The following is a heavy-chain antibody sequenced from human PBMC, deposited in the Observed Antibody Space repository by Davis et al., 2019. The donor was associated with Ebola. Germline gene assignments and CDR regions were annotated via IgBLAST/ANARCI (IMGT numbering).Heavy chain of an antibody. D-gene: IGHD1-26*01. CDR3: AKDAVGATNYYYYGMDV. CDR1: GFNFRSYG. Sequence: GESLKISCAASGFNFRSYGMHWVRQAPDKGLEWVAVIWYDGSRKYYGDSVKGRFTISRDNSKNTLYLQMNSLRAEDTAVYYCAKDAVGATNYYYYGMDVWGQGTTVTVSS. V-gene: IGHV3-33*06. J-gene: IGHJ6*02. CDR2: IWYDGSRK.